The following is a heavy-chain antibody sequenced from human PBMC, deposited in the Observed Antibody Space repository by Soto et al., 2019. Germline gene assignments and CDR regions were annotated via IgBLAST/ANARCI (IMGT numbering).Heavy chain of an antibody. CDR2: TRHDGSNT. V-gene: IGHV3-33*01. CDR3: ARDGVGTTTYFGYFDY. D-gene: IGHD1-26*01. J-gene: IGHJ4*02. CDR1: GFTFSGYG. Sequence: QVQLVESGGGVVQPGRSLRLSCAAPGFTFSGYGMHWVRQAPGKGLEWVAVTRHDGSNTYYADSVRGRFTISRDNSNKMLYLQMNSLRAEDTAVYYCARDGVGTTTYFGYFDYWGQGTLVTVSS.